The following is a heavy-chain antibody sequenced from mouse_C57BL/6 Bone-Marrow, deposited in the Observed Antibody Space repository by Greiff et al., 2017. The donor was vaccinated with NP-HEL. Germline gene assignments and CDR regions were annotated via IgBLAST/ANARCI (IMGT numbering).Heavy chain of an antibody. J-gene: IGHJ3*01. D-gene: IGHD2-3*01. CDR3: ARNDGYNGFAY. Sequence: VMLVESGPGLVQPSQSLSITCTVSGFSLTSYGVHWVRQSPGKGLEWLGVIWSGGSTDYNAAFISRLSISKDNSKSQVFFKMNSLQADDTAIYYCARNDGYNGFAYWGQGTLVTVSA. CDR1: GFSLTSYG. V-gene: IGHV2-2*01. CDR2: IWSGGST.